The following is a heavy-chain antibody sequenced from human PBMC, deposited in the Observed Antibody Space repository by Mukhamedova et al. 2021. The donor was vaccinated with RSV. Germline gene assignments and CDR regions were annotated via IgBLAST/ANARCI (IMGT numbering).Heavy chain of an antibody. Sequence: EWVAVISYDETNEFYADSVKGRFTISRDNSKSTLYLQMNSLRDEDTAMYNCALTPPFFYGSGSYSAAFDIWGQGTMVTVSS. V-gene: IGHV3-30*03. J-gene: IGHJ3*02. CDR2: ISYDETNE. CDR3: ALTPPFFYGSGSYSAAFDI. D-gene: IGHD3-10*01.